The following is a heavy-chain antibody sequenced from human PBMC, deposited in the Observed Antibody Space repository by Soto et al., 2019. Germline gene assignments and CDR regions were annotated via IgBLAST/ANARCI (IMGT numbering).Heavy chain of an antibody. V-gene: IGHV1-69*08. Sequence: QVQLVQSGAEVKKPGSSVKVSCKASGGTFSRYSITWVRQAPGHGLEWIGRIIPIFGIASYAQKFQGRVTITADESTSTAYKELSSLRSDETAVYYCAREDRDRETGLVPAAIDGMDVWGQGTTVTVSS. J-gene: IGHJ6*02. D-gene: IGHD2-2*01. CDR2: IIPIFGIA. CDR1: GGTFSRYS. CDR3: AREDRDRETGLVPAAIDGMDV.